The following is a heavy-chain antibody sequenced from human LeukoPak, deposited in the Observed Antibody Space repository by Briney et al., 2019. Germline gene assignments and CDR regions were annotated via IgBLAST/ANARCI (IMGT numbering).Heavy chain of an antibody. J-gene: IGHJ6*02. CDR3: ARDPGAGYYYGMDV. D-gene: IGHD3-10*01. CDR1: GFTFSSYS. CDR2: ISSSSSTI. V-gene: IGHV3-48*04. Sequence: GGSLRLSCAASGFTFSSYSMNWVRQAPGKGLEWVSYISSSSSTIYYADSVNGRFTISRDNAKNSLYLQMNSLRAEDTAVYYCARDPGAGYYYGMDVWGQGTTVTVSS.